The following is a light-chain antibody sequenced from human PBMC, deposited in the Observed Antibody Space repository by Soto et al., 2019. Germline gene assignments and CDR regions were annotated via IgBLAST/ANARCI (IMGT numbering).Light chain of an antibody. J-gene: IGKJ2*01. CDR3: QQYVHSPVT. V-gene: IGKV3-20*01. CDR1: QRVNSSY. CDR2: GAS. Sequence: EIVLTQSPDTLYLSPGEGATLSCRASQRVNSSYLAWYQQKPGQAPRLRISGASDRATGVPARVSGSGSGTDFTLTISRLEPEDFAVYYCQQYVHSPVTVGQGTKVQIK.